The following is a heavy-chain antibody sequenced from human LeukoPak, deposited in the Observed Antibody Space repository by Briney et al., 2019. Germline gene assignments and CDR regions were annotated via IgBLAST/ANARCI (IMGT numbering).Heavy chain of an antibody. CDR3: ARSQQQLGPDY. V-gene: IGHV3-30*04. J-gene: IGHJ4*02. D-gene: IGHD6-13*01. CDR2: ISYDGSNK. CDR1: GFTFSSYA. Sequence: GGSLRLSCAASGFTFSSYAMHWVRQARGKGLEWVAVISYDGSNKYYADSVKGRFTISRDNSKNTLCLQMSSLRAEDTAVYYCARSQQQLGPDYWGQGTLVTVSS.